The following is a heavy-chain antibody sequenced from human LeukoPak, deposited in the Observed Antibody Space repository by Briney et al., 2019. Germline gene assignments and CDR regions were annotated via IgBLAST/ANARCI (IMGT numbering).Heavy chain of an antibody. D-gene: IGHD4-11*01. CDR3: ARGRNYGNFDY. CDR2: INHSGST. CDR1: GGSFSGYY. V-gene: IGHV4-34*01. J-gene: IGHJ4*02. Sequence: SETLSLTCAVYGGSFSGYYWSWIRQPPGKGLEWIGEINHSGSTNYNPSLKSRVTISVDTSKNRFSLKLSSVTAADTAVYYCARGRNYGNFDYWGQGTLVTVSS.